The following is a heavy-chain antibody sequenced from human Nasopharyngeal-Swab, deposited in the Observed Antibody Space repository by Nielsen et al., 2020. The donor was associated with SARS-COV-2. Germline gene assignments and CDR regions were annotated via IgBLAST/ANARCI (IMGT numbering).Heavy chain of an antibody. D-gene: IGHD3-10*01. Sequence: GESLKIFCAASGFTFSSYSMNWVRQAPGKGLEWVSYISSSNSTIYYADSVKGRFTISRDNAKNSLYLQMNSLGAEDTAVYYCARAIGSGSSYWGQGTLVTVSS. J-gene: IGHJ4*02. V-gene: IGHV3-48*01. CDR2: ISSSNSTI. CDR3: ARAIGSGSSY. CDR1: GFTFSSYS.